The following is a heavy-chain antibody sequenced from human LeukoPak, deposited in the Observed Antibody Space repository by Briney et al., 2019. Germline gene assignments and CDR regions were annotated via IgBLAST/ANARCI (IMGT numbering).Heavy chain of an antibody. Sequence: GGSLRLSCAASGFTFSSYAMHWVRQAPGKGLEWVAVISYDGSNKYYADSVKGRFTISRDNSKNTLYLQMNSLRAEDTAVYYCARSWYYYDSSGSSYYFDYWGQGTLATVSS. V-gene: IGHV3-30*04. J-gene: IGHJ4*02. CDR1: GFTFSSYA. CDR3: ARSWYYYDSSGSSYYFDY. CDR2: ISYDGSNK. D-gene: IGHD3-22*01.